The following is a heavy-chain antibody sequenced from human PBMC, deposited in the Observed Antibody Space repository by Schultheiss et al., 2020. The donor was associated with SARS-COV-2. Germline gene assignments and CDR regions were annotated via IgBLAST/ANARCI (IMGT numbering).Heavy chain of an antibody. CDR2: IYHSGST. V-gene: IGHV4-61*01. Sequence: SETLSLTCTVSGGSVSSGSYYWSWIRQPPGKGLEWIGYIYHSGSTNYNPSLRSRVTISLDTSKNQFSLKLSSVTAADTAVYYCARGPSGYGWNFDYWGQGTLVTVSS. J-gene: IGHJ4*02. CDR1: GGSVSSGSYY. D-gene: IGHD5-12*01. CDR3: ARGPSGYGWNFDY.